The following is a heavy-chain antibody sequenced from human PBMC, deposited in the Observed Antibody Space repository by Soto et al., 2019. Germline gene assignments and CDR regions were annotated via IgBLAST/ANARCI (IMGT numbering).Heavy chain of an antibody. CDR1: EFTFSNPW. Sequence: EVQLVESGGGLVQPGGSLRLSCAASEFTFSNPWMHWVRQAPGEGLLWVSRLNSGGPTTNYADSVTGRFTISKDNAKNTLDLQMNSLRAEDTAGYYCVRGGRQAYYMDGWGKGATVTVSS. V-gene: IGHV3-74*01. J-gene: IGHJ6*03. CDR3: VRGGRQAYYMDG. CDR2: LNSGGPTT.